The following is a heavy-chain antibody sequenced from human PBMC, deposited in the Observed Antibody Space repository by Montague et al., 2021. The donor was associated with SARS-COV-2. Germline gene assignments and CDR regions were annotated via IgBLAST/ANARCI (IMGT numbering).Heavy chain of an antibody. Sequence: SETLSLTCTVSGGSVISDTYFWSWIRQPPGKGLEWIAYIYDSDTTNNNPSFWSRVSMSSDRSKNQFSLKLTSVTPADTAVYYCARATNILSGFYNLPFEYWGQGILVTVSS. CDR2: IYDSDTT. J-gene: IGHJ4*02. V-gene: IGHV4-61*01. CDR1: GGSVISDTYF. CDR3: ARATNILSGFYNLPFEY. D-gene: IGHD3-9*01.